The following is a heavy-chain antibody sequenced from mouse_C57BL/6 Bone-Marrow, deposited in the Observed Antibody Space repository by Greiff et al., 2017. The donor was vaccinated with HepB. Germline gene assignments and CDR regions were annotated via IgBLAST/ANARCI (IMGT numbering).Heavy chain of an antibody. CDR1: GYAFTNYL. J-gene: IGHJ4*01. CDR2: INPGSGGT. Sequence: QVQLQQSGAELVRPGTSVKVSSKASGYAFTNYLIEWVKQRPGQGLEWIGVINPGSGGTNYNEKFKGKATLTADKASSTAYVQLSSLTSEDSAVYFCARSVVGAMDYWGQGTAVTVSS. V-gene: IGHV1-54*01. D-gene: IGHD1-1*01. CDR3: ARSVVGAMDY.